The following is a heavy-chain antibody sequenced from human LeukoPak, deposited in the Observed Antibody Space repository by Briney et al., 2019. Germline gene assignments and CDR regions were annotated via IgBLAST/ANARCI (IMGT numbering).Heavy chain of an antibody. J-gene: IGHJ6*02. CDR3: AKAPSRFALVYGMDV. CDR2: IKQDGSEK. CDR1: GFTFSSYW. V-gene: IGHV3-7*03. Sequence: TGGSLRLSCAASGFTFSSYWMSWVRQAPGKGLEWVANIKQDGSEKNYVGSVKGRFTISRDNAKNSLYPQMNSLRAEDTALYYCAKAPSRFALVYGMDVWGQGTTVTVSS.